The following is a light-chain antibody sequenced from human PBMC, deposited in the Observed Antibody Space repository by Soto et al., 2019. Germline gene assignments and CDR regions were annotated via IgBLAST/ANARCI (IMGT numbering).Light chain of an antibody. CDR1: QSVSSK. V-gene: IGKV3-15*01. J-gene: IGKJ1*01. Sequence: EIVLTQSPGTLSLSPLEIAAVSGMASQSVSSKLAWYQQKPGQAPRLLIYGASTRATGIPARFSGSGSGTEFTLIISSLQSEDSAVYYCQQYNNWPGWTFGQGTKVDI. CDR2: GAS. CDR3: QQYNNWPGWT.